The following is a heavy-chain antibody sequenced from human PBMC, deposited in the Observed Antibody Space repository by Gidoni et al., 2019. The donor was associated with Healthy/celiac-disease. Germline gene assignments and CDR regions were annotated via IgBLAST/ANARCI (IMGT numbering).Heavy chain of an antibody. CDR1: GYSFTSYW. CDR3: ARHLMVGYGGNPGGY. Sequence: EVQLVQSGAEVKKPGESLTISCKGSGYSFTSYWIGWVRQMPGKGPEWMGIISPGDADTRYSPSFQGQVTISADKSISTAYLQWSSLKASDTARYYCARHLMVGYGGNPGGYWGQGTLVTVSS. D-gene: IGHD2-15*01. V-gene: IGHV5-51*01. J-gene: IGHJ4*02. CDR2: ISPGDADT.